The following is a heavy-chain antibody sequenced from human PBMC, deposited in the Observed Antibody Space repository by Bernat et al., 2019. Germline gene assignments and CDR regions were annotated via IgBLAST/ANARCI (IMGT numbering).Heavy chain of an antibody. CDR1: GFTVISNY. Sequence: EVQLVETGGGLIQPGGSLRLSCAASGFTVISNYMSWVRQAPGKGLEWVSVIYSGGSTYYADSVKGRFTISRDNSKNTLYLQMNSLRAEDTAVYYCARETDYGDYYFDYWGQGTLVTVSS. CDR2: IYSGGST. CDR3: ARETDYGDYYFDY. J-gene: IGHJ4*02. V-gene: IGHV3-53*02. D-gene: IGHD4-17*01.